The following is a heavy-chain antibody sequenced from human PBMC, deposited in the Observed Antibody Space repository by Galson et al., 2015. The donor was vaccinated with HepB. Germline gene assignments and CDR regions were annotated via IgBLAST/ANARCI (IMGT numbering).Heavy chain of an antibody. V-gene: IGHV3-53*01. CDR1: GFTVSSNY. J-gene: IGHJ4*02. Sequence: LRLSCAAAGFTVSSNYMSWVRQTPGKGLEWVSVIYRGGSTYYADSVKGRFIISRDKSSNTVLLQMNSLRTDDTAVYYCAGSRDGYCFHYWGQGSLVTVSS. D-gene: IGHD5-24*01. CDR2: IYRGGST. CDR3: AGSRDGYCFHY.